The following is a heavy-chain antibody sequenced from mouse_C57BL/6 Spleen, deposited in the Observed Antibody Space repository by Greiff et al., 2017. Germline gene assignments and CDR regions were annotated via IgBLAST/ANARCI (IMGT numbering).Heavy chain of an antibody. CDR1: GYTFTSYW. V-gene: IGHV1-62-3*01. CDR3: ARGDTTVVADGYAMDY. J-gene: IGHJ4*01. CDR2: IDPNSGGT. D-gene: IGHD1-1*01. Sequence: QVQLQQPGAELVKPGASVKLSSKASGYTFTSYWMHWVKQRPGRGLEWIGRIDPNSGGTKYNEKFKSKATLTVDKPSSTAYMQLSSLTSEDSAVYYCARGDTTVVADGYAMDYWGQGTSVTVSS.